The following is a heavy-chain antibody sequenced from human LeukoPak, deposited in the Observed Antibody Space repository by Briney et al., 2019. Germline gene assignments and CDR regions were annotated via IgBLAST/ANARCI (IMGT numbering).Heavy chain of an antibody. J-gene: IGHJ4*02. V-gene: IGHV3-7*03. CDR1: GFTFSNYW. CDR3: ARGPFSRDNFYY. Sequence: SGGSLRLSCIASGFTFSNYWMSWVRQAPGKGLEWVANIKQDGSDKNYIDSVKGRFSISRDNAKNSLFLQMSSLRAEDTAIYYCARGPFSRDNFYYWGQGTLVTVSS. D-gene: IGHD5-24*01. CDR2: IKQDGSDK.